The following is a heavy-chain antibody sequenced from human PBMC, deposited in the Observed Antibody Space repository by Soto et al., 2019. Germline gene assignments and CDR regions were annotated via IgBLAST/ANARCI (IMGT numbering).Heavy chain of an antibody. D-gene: IGHD3-9*01. J-gene: IGHJ5*02. CDR3: ARAGVLRYFDWLVGFDP. CDR1: GYTFTSDA. V-gene: IGHV1-3*01. Sequence: ASVKVSCKASGYTFTSDAMHWVRQAPGQRLEWMGWINAGNGNTKYSQKFQGRVTITRDTSASTAYMELSSLRSEDTAVYYCARAGVLRYFDWLVGFDPWGQGTLVTVSS. CDR2: INAGNGNT.